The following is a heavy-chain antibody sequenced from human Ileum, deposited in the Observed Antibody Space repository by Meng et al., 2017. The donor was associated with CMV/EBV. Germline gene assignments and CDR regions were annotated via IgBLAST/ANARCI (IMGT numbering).Heavy chain of an antibody. Sequence: SETLSLTCTVSGASISSSSYYWDWIRQPPGKGLEWIATIYYSGSTYYNPSLKSRFTISRDNAKNSVYLQMNSLRAEDTAVYYCARMYCSTTTCYTDAFDIWGQGTRVTCSS. V-gene: IGHV4-39*01. J-gene: IGHJ3*02. CDR3: ARMYCSTTTCYTDAFDI. D-gene: IGHD2-2*02. CDR1: GASISSSSYY. CDR2: IYYSGST.